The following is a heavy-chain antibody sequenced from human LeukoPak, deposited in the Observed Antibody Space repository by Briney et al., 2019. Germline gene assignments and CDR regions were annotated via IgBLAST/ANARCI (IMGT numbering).Heavy chain of an antibody. CDR1: GGSISSSSYY. J-gene: IGHJ3*02. V-gene: IGHV4-39*07. Sequence: SETLSLTCTVSGGSISSSSYYWGWIRQPPGKGLEWIGSIYYSGSTYYNPSLKSRVTISVDTSKNQFSLKLSSVTAADTAVYYCASNTGYCSGGSCYRAFDIWGQGTMVTVSS. D-gene: IGHD2-15*01. CDR2: IYYSGST. CDR3: ASNTGYCSGGSCYRAFDI.